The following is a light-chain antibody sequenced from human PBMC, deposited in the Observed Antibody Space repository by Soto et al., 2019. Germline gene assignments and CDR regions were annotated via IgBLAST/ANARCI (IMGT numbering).Light chain of an antibody. CDR3: QQYYSTPWT. J-gene: IGKJ1*01. CDR1: QSVLYSSNNKNY. Sequence: DIVMTQSPDSLAVSLGERATINCKSSQSVLYSSNNKNYLTWYQQKPGQPPKLLIYWASTRESGVPDRFSGSGSGTDFTLPISRLQAEDVAVYYCQQYYSTPWTFGQGTKVEIK. V-gene: IGKV4-1*01. CDR2: WAS.